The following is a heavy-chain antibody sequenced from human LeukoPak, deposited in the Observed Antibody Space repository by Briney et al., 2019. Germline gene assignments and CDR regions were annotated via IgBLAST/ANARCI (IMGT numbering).Heavy chain of an antibody. J-gene: IGHJ4*02. CDR2: IRTKPNSYTT. V-gene: IGHV3-73*01. CDR1: GFDFSDFY. Sequence: GGSLRLSCAASGFDFSDFYMHWVRQASGRGLEWVGLIRTKPNSYTTVYAASVKGRFTISRDDSKNTAYLQMTSLKAEDAAVYYCTRQHCSGGTCSYVDYWGQGTLVTVSS. D-gene: IGHD2-15*01. CDR3: TRQHCSGGTCSYVDY.